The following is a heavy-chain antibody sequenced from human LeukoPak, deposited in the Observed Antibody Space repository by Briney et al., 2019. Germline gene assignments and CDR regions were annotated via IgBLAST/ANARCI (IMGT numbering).Heavy chain of an antibody. CDR3: AKDCSSTSCPTSDY. CDR2: ISGSGVST. D-gene: IGHD2-2*01. Sequence: GGPLRLSCAASGFTFSSYAMSWVRQAPGKGLEWVSAISGSGVSTYYADSVKGRFTISRDNSKNTLYLQMNSLRAEDTAVYYCAKDCSSTSCPTSDYWGQGTLVTVSS. V-gene: IGHV3-23*01. CDR1: GFTFSSYA. J-gene: IGHJ4*02.